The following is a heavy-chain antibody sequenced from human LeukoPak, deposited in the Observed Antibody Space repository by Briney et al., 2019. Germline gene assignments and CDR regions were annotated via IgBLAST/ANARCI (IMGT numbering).Heavy chain of an antibody. CDR3: SGYDYESYYFDY. D-gene: IGHD5-12*01. CDR2: IYYSGST. CDR1: GGSISSSSYY. J-gene: IGHJ4*02. V-gene: IGHV4-39*01. Sequence: SETLSLTCTVSGGSISSSSYYWGCIRQPPGKGLEWIGSIYYSGSTYYNPSLKSRVTISVDTSKNQFSLKLSSVTAADTAVYYCSGYDYESYYFDYWGQGTLVTVSS.